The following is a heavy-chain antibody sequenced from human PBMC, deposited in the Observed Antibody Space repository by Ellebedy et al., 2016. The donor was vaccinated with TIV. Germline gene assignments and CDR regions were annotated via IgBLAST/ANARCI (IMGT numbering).Heavy chain of an antibody. Sequence: GGSLRLSCAASGFTVSSNYMSWVRQAPGKGLEWVSAISGSGGSTYYADSVKGRFTISRDNAKNSLYLQMNSLRVEDTALYYCAKGTSIAVAEPFDYWGQGSLVIVSS. D-gene: IGHD6-19*01. CDR3: AKGTSIAVAEPFDY. V-gene: IGHV3-23*01. CDR2: ISGSGGST. J-gene: IGHJ4*02. CDR1: GFTVSSNY.